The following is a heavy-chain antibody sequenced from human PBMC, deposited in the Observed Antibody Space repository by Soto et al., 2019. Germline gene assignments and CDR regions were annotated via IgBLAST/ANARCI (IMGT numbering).Heavy chain of an antibody. D-gene: IGHD3-3*01. V-gene: IGHV4-59*01. CDR3: ARSDFWSGYYPVD. J-gene: IGHJ4*02. Sequence: LSLTCTVSGGSISSYYWSWIRQPPGKGLEWIGYIYYSGSTNYNPSLKSRVTISVDTSKNQFSLKLSSVTAADTAVYYCARSDFWSGYYPVDWGQGTLVTVSS. CDR2: IYYSGST. CDR1: GGSISSYY.